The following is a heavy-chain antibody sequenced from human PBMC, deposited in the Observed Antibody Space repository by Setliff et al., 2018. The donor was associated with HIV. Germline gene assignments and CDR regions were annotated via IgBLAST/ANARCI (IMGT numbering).Heavy chain of an antibody. J-gene: IGHJ4*02. D-gene: IGHD3-16*01. V-gene: IGHV4-61*02. CDR2: VYISGST. CDR3: ARSPSWALPYFDL. CDR1: LGTIDSRTYY. Sequence: SETLSLTCTVSLGTIDSRTYYWSWIRQPAGKRLEWLGRVYISGSTNYNPSLRGRVAISLDASRHQFSLNLTSVTASDTAISFCARSPSWALPYFDLWGQGRLVTVSS.